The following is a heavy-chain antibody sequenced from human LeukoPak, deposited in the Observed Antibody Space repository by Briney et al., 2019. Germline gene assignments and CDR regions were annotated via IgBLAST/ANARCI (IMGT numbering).Heavy chain of an antibody. CDR1: GFTFSSYW. CDR2: IKQDGSEK. D-gene: IGHD3-3*01. CDR3: ARVPRGWYDFWSGSYYFDY. V-gene: IGHV3-7*01. J-gene: IGHJ4*02. Sequence: GGSLRLSCAAPGFTFSSYWMSWVRQAPGKGLEWVANIKQDGSEKYYVDSVKGRFTISRDNAKNSLYLQMNSLRAEDTAVYYCARVPRGWYDFWSGSYYFDYWGQGTLVTVSS.